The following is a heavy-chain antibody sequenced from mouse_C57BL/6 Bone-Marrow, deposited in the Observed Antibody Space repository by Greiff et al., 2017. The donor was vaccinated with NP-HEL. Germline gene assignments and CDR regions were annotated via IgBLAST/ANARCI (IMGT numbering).Heavy chain of an antibody. V-gene: IGHV1-81*01. D-gene: IGHD1-1*01. J-gene: IGHJ2*01. CDR3: ARSAYYYGSNHFDY. CDR1: GYTFTSYG. Sequence: VQLQQSGAELARPGASVKLSCKASGYTFTSYGISWVKQRPGQGLEWIGEIYPRSGNTYYNEKFKGKATLTADKSSSTAYMELRSLTSEDSAVYFCARSAYYYGSNHFDYGGQGTTLTVSS. CDR2: IYPRSGNT.